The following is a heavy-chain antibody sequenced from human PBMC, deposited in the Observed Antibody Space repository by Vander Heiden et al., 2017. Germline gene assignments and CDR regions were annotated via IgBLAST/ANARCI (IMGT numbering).Heavy chain of an antibody. V-gene: IGHV3-23*01. CDR3: AKDRHYYGSGSYGVY. CDR2: ISGSGGST. Sequence: EVRLLESGGGLVQPGGSLRLSSAASGFTFSGYAMSWVRQAPGKGLEWVSAISGSGGSTYYADSVKGRFTISRDNSKNTLYLQMNSLRAEDTAVYYCAKDRHYYGSGSYGVYWGQGTLVTVSS. CDR1: GFTFSGYA. D-gene: IGHD3-10*01. J-gene: IGHJ4*02.